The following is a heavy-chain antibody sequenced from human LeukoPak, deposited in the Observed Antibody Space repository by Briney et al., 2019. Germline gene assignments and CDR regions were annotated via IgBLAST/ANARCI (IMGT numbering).Heavy chain of an antibody. J-gene: IGHJ4*02. D-gene: IGHD6-13*01. CDR3: AKGQSSSWYSSGDY. CDR2: ISSSSSYI. CDR1: GFTFSSYS. Sequence: GGSLRLSCAASGFTFSSYSMNWVRRAPGKGLEWVSSISSSSSYIYYADSVKGRFTISRDNAKNSLYLQMNSLRAEDTAVYYCAKGQSSSWYSSGDYWGQGTLVTVSS. V-gene: IGHV3-21*04.